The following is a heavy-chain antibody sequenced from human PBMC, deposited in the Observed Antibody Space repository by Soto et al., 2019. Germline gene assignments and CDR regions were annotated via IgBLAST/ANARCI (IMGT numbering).Heavy chain of an antibody. D-gene: IGHD2-15*01. J-gene: IGHJ4*02. CDR2: IKSKTDGGTT. V-gene: IGHV3-15*01. Sequence: EVQLVESGGGLVKPGGSLRLSCAASGFTFSNAWMSWVRQAPGKGLEWVGRIKSKTDGGTTDYAAPVKGRFTISRDDSKNTLYLQMNSLKTEDTAVYYCTTATVCSGGSCLDYWGQGTLVTVSS. CDR1: GFTFSNAW. CDR3: TTATVCSGGSCLDY.